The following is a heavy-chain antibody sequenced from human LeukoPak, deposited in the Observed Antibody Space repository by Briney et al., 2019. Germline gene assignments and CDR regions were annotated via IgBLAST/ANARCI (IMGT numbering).Heavy chain of an antibody. CDR3: ARRSFGELLPYFDY. J-gene: IGHJ4*02. D-gene: IGHD3-10*01. CDR2: IYPGDSDT. V-gene: IGHV5-51*01. Sequence: GESLKISCKASGFSFTNYWIGWVRQMPGKGLGWMGIIYPGDSDTRYSPSFQGQVTISADKSISTAYLQRSSLKASDTAMYYCARRSFGELLPYFDYWGQGTLVTVSS. CDR1: GFSFTNYW.